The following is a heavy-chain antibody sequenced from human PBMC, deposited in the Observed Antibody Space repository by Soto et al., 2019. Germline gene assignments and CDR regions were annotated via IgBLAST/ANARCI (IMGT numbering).Heavy chain of an antibody. V-gene: IGHV1-18*04. CDR1: GYTFTSYG. CDR2: ISAYNGNT. D-gene: IGHD6-19*01. J-gene: IGHJ6*02. Sequence: QVQLVQSGAEVKKPGASVKVSCKASGYTFTSYGISWVRQAPGQGLEWMGWISAYNGNTNYAQKLQGRVTMTTDTSTNTAYMELRSLRSDDTAVYYCARPGSGSSGWHGYYGMDVWGQGTTVTVSS. CDR3: ARPGSGSSGWHGYYGMDV.